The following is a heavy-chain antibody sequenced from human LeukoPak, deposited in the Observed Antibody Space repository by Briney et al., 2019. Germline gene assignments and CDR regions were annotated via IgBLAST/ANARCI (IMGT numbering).Heavy chain of an antibody. Sequence: SETLSLTCAVYGGSFSGYYWSWIRQPPGKGLEWIGEINHSGSTNYNPSLRSRVTISVDTSKNQFSLKLSSVTAADTAVYYCARARDYGDFPRDFDYWGQGTLVTVSS. V-gene: IGHV4-34*01. D-gene: IGHD4-17*01. J-gene: IGHJ4*02. CDR1: GGSFSGYY. CDR2: INHSGST. CDR3: ARARDYGDFPRDFDY.